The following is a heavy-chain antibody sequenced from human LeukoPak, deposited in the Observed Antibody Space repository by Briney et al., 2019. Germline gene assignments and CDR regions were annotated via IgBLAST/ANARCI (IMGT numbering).Heavy chain of an antibody. D-gene: IGHD2-21*02. Sequence: GGTLRLSCAASGFTFNNEWMSGLRQAPGKGGEWGADIKPDGNEKYSVDSVKGRFTISRDTAKSSLYLQMTSLRAEDTAVYYCATLNARNSVGDCHTPDYWGQGTLVTVSS. V-gene: IGHV3-7*01. CDR3: ATLNARNSVGDCHTPDY. CDR1: GFTFNNEW. CDR2: IKPDGNEK. J-gene: IGHJ4*02.